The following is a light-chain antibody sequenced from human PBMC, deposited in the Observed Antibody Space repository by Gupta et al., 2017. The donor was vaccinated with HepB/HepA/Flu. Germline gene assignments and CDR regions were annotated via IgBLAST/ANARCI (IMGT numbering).Light chain of an antibody. CDR3: QQYFGSPV. J-gene: IGKJ1*01. Sequence: DIVVTQSPDSLALSLGERATIKCKSSQTVLYSSNNKNFLAWYQQKPRQPPKLLIYWASTRESGVPDRFSGSGSGTDFTLTISSLQAEDVAVYYWQQYFGSPVFGQGTKVEI. CDR2: WAS. V-gene: IGKV4-1*01. CDR1: QTVLYSSNNKNF.